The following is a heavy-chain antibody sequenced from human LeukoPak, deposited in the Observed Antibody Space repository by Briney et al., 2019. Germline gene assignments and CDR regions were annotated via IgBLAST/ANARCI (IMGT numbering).Heavy chain of an antibody. CDR3: ARARGSSTSCHI. CDR2: IIPIFGTA. CDR1: GGSFSSYA. Sequence: ASVKVSCKASGGSFSSYAISWVRQAPGQGLEWMGGIIPIFGTANYAQKFQGRVTITADESTSTAYMELSSLRSEDTAVYYCARARGSSTSCHIWGQGTMVTVSS. V-gene: IGHV1-69*13. D-gene: IGHD2-2*01. J-gene: IGHJ3*02.